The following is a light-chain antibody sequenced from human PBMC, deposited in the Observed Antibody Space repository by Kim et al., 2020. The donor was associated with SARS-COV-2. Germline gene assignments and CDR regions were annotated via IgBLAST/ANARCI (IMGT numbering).Light chain of an antibody. V-gene: IGKV1-39*01. Sequence: DIQMTQSPSSLSASVGDRVTITCRTSQNINSHLNWYHQKPGRAPQLLIYAASTLQGGVPSRFSGSGSETDFTLTISSLQPEDFATYFCQQTYISPFPFGPGTKVDIK. J-gene: IGKJ3*01. CDR2: AAS. CDR3: QQTYISPFP. CDR1: QNINSH.